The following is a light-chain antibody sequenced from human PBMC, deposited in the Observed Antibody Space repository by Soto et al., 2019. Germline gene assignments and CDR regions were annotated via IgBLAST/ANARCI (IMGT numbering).Light chain of an antibody. CDR2: DAT. Sequence: SYELTQPPSVSVAPGQTAKITCGGDKIGSKIVHWYKQRPGQAPVAVVFDATDRPSGIPDRISASRSGDKATLTISRVDAGDEDAYYCQVWSSTAEFFVFGSGTKVTVL. CDR3: QVWSSTAEFFV. CDR1: KIGSKI. V-gene: IGLV3-21*02. J-gene: IGLJ1*01.